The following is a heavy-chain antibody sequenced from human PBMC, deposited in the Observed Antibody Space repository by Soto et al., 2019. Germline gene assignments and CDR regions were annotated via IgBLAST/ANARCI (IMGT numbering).Heavy chain of an antibody. D-gene: IGHD3-22*01. CDR2: IIPIFGTA. J-gene: IGHJ4*02. CDR3: ARDSYYYDSSGYYNFDY. CDR1: GGTFSSYA. Sequence: QVQLVQSGAEVKKPGSSVKVSCKASGGTFSSYAISWVRQAPGQGLGWMGGIIPIFGTANYAQKFQGRVTITADESTSTAYMELSSLRSEDTAVYYCARDSYYYDSSGYYNFDYWGQGTLVTVSS. V-gene: IGHV1-69*01.